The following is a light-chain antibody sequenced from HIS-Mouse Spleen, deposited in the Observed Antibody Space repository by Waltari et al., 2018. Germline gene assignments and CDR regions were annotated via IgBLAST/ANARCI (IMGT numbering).Light chain of an antibody. Sequence: SYELTQPPSVSVSPGQTASITCPGDNLGVQYACWYQQKPGQSPVLVIYPDSKRPSGIPERFSGSNSGNTATLTISGTQAMDEADYYCQAWDSSTVVFGGGTKLTVL. J-gene: IGLJ2*01. CDR2: PDS. V-gene: IGLV3-1*01. CDR3: QAWDSSTVV. CDR1: NLGVQY.